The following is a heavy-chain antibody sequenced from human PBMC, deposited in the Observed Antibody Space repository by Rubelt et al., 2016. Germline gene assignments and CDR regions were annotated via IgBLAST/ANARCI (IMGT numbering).Heavy chain of an antibody. CDR2: IYYSGST. CDR3: ARLVNLRGVSNLYFDY. V-gene: IGHV4-39*01. CDR1: GGSISSSSYY. Sequence: QMQLQESGPGLVKPPETLSLTCTVSGGSISSSSYYWGWNRQPPGKGLEWIGSIYYSGSTYYNPSLKSRVTISVDTSKNQFSLKLTSVTAADTAVYYCARLVNLRGVSNLYFDYWGQGTLVTVSS. D-gene: IGHD3-10*01. J-gene: IGHJ4*02.